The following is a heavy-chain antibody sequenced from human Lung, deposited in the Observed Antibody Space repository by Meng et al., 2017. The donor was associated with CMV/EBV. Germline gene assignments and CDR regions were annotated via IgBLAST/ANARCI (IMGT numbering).Heavy chain of an antibody. D-gene: IGHD3-16*01. CDR1: GYTFSTYD. J-gene: IGHJ5*02. CDR2: MNPNSGNT. Sequence: ASXXVSXKASGYTFSTYDINWVRQATGQGLEWMGWMNPNSGNTGYAQKFQGRVTMTRNTSISTAYMELSDLRSEDTAVYYCARDLRGGYQGMGEFRNNWVDPWXQGTLVTVSS. CDR3: ARDLRGGYQGMGEFRNNWVDP. V-gene: IGHV1-8*01.